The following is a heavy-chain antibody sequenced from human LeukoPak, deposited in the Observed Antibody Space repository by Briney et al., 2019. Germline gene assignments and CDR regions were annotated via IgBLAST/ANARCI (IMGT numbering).Heavy chain of an antibody. D-gene: IGHD5-12*01. CDR3: ASEGLRSPASFDY. CDR1: GFTFSSYE. J-gene: IGHJ4*02. CDR2: ISSSGSTI. Sequence: QPGGSLILSCAASGFTFSSYEMNWVRQAPGKGLEWVSYISSSGSTIYYADSVKGRFTISRDNAKNSLYLQMNSLRAEDTAVYYCASEGLRSPASFDYWGQGTLVTVSS. V-gene: IGHV3-48*03.